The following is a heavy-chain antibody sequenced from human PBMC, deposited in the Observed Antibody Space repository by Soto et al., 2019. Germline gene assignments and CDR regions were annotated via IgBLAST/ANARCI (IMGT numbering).Heavy chain of an antibody. D-gene: IGHD3-3*01. CDR3: ARDGTILGVKYNTRWCDP. V-gene: IGHV4-38-2*02. CDR1: GYSISSGYY. Sequence: SETMALTCAVSGYSISSGYYWGLIRQPPGKGLEWIGSIYHSGSTYYNPSLKSRVAISVDTSKNQFSLKLSSVTAADTAVYYWARDGTILGVKYNTRWCDPWGQGNLGAVSS. J-gene: IGHJ5*02. CDR2: IYHSGST.